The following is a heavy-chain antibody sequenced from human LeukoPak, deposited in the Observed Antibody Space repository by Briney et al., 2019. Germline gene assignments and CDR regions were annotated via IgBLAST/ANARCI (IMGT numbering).Heavy chain of an antibody. CDR2: ISAYNGNT. Sequence: ASVKVSCKPSGYTFTSYGISWVRQAPGQGLEWMGWISAYNGNTNYAQKLQGRVTMTTDTSTSTAYMELRSLRSDDTAVYYCARGPYCSSTSCYRTLGYWGQGTLVTVSS. CDR3: ARGPYCSSTSCYRTLGY. D-gene: IGHD2-2*02. V-gene: IGHV1-18*01. J-gene: IGHJ4*02. CDR1: GYTFTSYG.